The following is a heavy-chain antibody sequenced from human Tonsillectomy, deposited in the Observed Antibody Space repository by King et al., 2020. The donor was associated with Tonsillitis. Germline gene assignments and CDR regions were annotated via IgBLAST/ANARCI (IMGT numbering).Heavy chain of an antibody. CDR2: ISYDGSNK. CDR3: ARDVLGHCSSTTCYTPLDY. D-gene: IGHD2-2*02. CDR1: GFAFSTYA. J-gene: IGHJ4*02. Sequence: VQLVESGGGVVQPGRSLRLSCAASGFAFSTYAMHWVRQAPGKGLEWVAVISYDGSNKYYADSVKGRFTISRHNSKNTLYVQMNSLRAEDTAVYYCARDVLGHCSSTTCYTPLDYWGQGTLVTVSS. V-gene: IGHV3-30-3*01.